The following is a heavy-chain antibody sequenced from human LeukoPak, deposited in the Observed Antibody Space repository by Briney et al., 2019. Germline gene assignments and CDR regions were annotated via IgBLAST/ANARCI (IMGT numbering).Heavy chain of an antibody. CDR3: ARDRTRYSSSWHLFDY. CDR1: GYTFTSYG. V-gene: IGHV1-18*01. Sequence: GSVKVSCKASGYTFTSYGISWVRQAPGQGLEWMGWISAYNGNTNYAQKLQGRVTMTTDTSTSTAYMELRSLRSDDTAVYYCARDRTRYSSSWHLFDYWGQGTLVTVSS. J-gene: IGHJ4*02. CDR2: ISAYNGNT. D-gene: IGHD6-13*01.